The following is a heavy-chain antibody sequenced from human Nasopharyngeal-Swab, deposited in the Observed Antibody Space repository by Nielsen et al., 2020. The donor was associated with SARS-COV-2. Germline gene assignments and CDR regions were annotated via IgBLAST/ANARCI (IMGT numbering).Heavy chain of an antibody. D-gene: IGHD1-20*01. V-gene: IGHV1-69*13. CDR1: GGTFSSYA. Sequence: SVQVSCKASGGTFSSYAISWVRQAPAQGLECMGGIIPIFGTANYAQKFQGRVTITADESTSTAYMALSSLRSEDTAVYYCASEYNWNDLALRGVWFDPWGQGTLVTVSS. CDR3: ASEYNWNDLALRGVWFDP. J-gene: IGHJ5*02. CDR2: IIPIFGTA.